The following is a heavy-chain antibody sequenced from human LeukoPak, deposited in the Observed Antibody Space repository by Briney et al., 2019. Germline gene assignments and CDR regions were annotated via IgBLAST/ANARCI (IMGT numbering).Heavy chain of an antibody. V-gene: IGHV4-30-2*01. CDR1: GGSISSGGYY. D-gene: IGHD3-22*01. J-gene: IGHJ6*03. CDR3: ARGRGNYYDSPYHYYMDV. CDR2: IYHSGST. Sequence: MPSQTLSLTCTVSGGSISSGGYYWSWIRQPPGKGLEWIGYIYHSGSTYYNPSLKSRVTISVDRSKNQFSLKLSSVTAADAAVYYCARGRGNYYDSPYHYYMDVWGKGTTVTVSS.